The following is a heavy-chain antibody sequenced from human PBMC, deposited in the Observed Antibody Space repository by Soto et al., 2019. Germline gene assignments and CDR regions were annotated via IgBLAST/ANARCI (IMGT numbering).Heavy chain of an antibody. V-gene: IGHV1-69*13. CDR2: IIPIFGTA. Sequence: GASVKVSCKASGGTFSSYAISWVLQAPGQGLEWMGGIIPIFGTANYAQKFQGRVTITADESTSTAYMELSSLSAEDTAVYYCAKIEGPMTLSYYYGMDAWGHGTTVTVSS. CDR3: AKIEGPMTLSYYYGMDA. CDR1: GGTFSSYA. J-gene: IGHJ6*02.